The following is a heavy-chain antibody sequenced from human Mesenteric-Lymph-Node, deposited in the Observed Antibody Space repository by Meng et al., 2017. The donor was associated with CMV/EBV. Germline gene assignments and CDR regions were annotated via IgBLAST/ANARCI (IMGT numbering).Heavy chain of an antibody. CDR1: GFTFSNYE. CDR2: ISSSGSAI. J-gene: IGHJ6*02. Sequence: GGSLRLSCAASGFTFSNYEMNWVRQAPGKGLEWVSYISSSGSAIYYAVSVKGRFTISRDNAKNSLYLQMNSLGAEDTAVYYCARYPTTGHYYHMDVWGQGTTVTVSS. V-gene: IGHV3-48*03. D-gene: IGHD4-17*01. CDR3: ARYPTTGHYYHMDV.